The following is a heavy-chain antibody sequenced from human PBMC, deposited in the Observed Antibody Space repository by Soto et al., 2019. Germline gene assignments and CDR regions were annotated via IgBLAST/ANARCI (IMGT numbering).Heavy chain of an antibody. CDR2: IYHSGST. CDR3: ARGLNYYGSGSYPDY. Sequence: PSETLSLTCAASGGSISSGGYSWSWIRQPPGKGLAWIGYIYHSGSTYYNPSVKSRVTISVDRSKNQFSLKLSSVTAADTAVYYCARGLNYYGSGSYPDYWGQGTLVTVCS. V-gene: IGHV4-30-2*01. D-gene: IGHD3-10*01. J-gene: IGHJ4*02. CDR1: GGSISSGGYS.